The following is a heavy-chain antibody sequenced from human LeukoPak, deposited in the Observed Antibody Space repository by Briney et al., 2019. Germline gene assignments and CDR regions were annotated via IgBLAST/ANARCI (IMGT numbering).Heavy chain of an antibody. V-gene: IGHV3-30-3*01. Sequence: GRSLRLSCAASGFTFNHYAMHWVRQAPGKGLEWVAVILSDGSNKYHADSVKERFTISRDNSKNTLYLQMNSLRAEDTAVYYCAREKGDYDSSGYLYYWGQGTLVTVSS. J-gene: IGHJ4*02. D-gene: IGHD3-22*01. CDR2: ILSDGSNK. CDR1: GFTFNHYA. CDR3: AREKGDYDSSGYLYY.